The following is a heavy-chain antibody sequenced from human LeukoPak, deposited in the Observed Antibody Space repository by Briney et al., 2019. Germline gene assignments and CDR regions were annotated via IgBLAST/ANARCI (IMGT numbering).Heavy chain of an antibody. J-gene: IGHJ6*02. V-gene: IGHV3-30-3*01. Sequence: GGSLRLSCAASGFTFSSYAMHWVRQAPGKGLEWVAVISYDGSNKYYADSVKGRFTISRDNSKNTLYLQMNSLRAEDTAVYYCARDRGVYYYYGMDVWGQGTLVTVSS. CDR3: ARDRGVYYYYGMDV. CDR2: ISYDGSNK. CDR1: GFTFSSYA. D-gene: IGHD3-10*01.